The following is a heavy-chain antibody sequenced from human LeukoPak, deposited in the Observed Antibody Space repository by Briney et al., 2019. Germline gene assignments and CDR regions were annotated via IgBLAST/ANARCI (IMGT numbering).Heavy chain of an antibody. J-gene: IGHJ4*02. Sequence: PSETLSLTCTVSGGSISSSSYYWGWIRQPPGKGLEWIGSIYYSGSTYYNPSLKSRVTMSVDTSKNQFSLKLSSVTAADTAVYYCARDQRGGPRVHFDYWGQGTLVTVSS. CDR2: IYYSGST. D-gene: IGHD3-16*01. CDR1: GGSISSSSYY. V-gene: IGHV4-39*07. CDR3: ARDQRGGPRVHFDY.